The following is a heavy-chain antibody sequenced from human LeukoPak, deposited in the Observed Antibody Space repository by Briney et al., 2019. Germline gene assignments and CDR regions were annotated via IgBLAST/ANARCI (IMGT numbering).Heavy chain of an antibody. V-gene: IGHV3-30-3*01. Sequence: GGSLRLSCAASGFTFSSYAMHWVRQAPGKGLEWVAVISYDGSNKYYADSVKGRFTISRDNSKNTLYLQMNSLRAEDTAVYYCARDRLGSSGWYGFDYWGQGTLVTVSS. D-gene: IGHD6-19*01. CDR2: ISYDGSNK. J-gene: IGHJ4*02. CDR3: ARDRLGSSGWYGFDY. CDR1: GFTFSSYA.